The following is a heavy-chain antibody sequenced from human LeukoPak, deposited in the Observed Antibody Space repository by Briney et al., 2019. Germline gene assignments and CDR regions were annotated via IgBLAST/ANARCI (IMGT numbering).Heavy chain of an antibody. D-gene: IGHD5-18*01. Sequence: PGGSLRPSCAASGFTVSSNYMSWVRQAPGKGLEWVSVIYSGGSTYYADSVKGRFTISRDNSKNTLYLQMNSLRAEDTAVYYCASEYSYGAFDIWGQGTMVTVSS. V-gene: IGHV3-53*01. CDR1: GFTVSSNY. CDR2: IYSGGST. CDR3: ASEYSYGAFDI. J-gene: IGHJ3*02.